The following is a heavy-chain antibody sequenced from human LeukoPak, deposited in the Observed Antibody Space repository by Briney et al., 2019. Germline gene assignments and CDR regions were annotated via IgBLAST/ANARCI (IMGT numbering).Heavy chain of an antibody. CDR1: GGSISSSSYY. J-gene: IGHJ3*02. Sequence: SETLSLTCTVSGGSISSSSYYWGWIRQPPGKGLEWIGSIYYSGSTYYNPSLKSRVTISVDTSKNQFSLKLSSVTAADTAVYYCARDRVGAQGAFDIWGQGTMVTVSS. CDR3: ARDRVGAQGAFDI. D-gene: IGHD1-26*01. V-gene: IGHV4-39*07. CDR2: IYYSGST.